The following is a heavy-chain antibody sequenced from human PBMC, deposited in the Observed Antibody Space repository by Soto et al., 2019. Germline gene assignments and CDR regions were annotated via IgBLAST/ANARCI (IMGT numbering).Heavy chain of an antibody. CDR2: IKQDGSEK. CDR3: ARDIYSSSSVFDS. V-gene: IGHV3-7*03. CDR1: GFTFSAYW. J-gene: IGHJ4*02. D-gene: IGHD6-6*01. Sequence: AGSLRLSXAASGFTFSAYWMSWVRQAPGKGLEWVANIKQDGSEKYYVDSVKGRFTISRDNPKNSLYLQMNSLRAEDTAFYYCARDIYSSSSVFDSWGQGTLVTVS.